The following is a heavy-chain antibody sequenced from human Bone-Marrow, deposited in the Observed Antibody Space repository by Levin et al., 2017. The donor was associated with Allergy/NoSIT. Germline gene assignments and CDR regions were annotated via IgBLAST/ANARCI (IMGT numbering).Heavy chain of an antibody. D-gene: IGHD6-13*01. CDR1: GFPFRSDG. Sequence: LSLTCAASGFPFRSDGMHWVRQAPGKGPEWVALISHDGDKKYYADSVKGRFTISRDNLKNTLYLQMNSLRGEDTATYYCAKDLVGVASAGTSGGIDHWGQGILVAVSS. CDR3: AKDLVGVASAGTSGGIDH. J-gene: IGHJ4*02. V-gene: IGHV3-30*18. CDR2: ISHDGDKK.